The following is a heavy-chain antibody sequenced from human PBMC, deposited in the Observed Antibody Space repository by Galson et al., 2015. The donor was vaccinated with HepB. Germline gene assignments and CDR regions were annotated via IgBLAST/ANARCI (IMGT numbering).Heavy chain of an antibody. J-gene: IGHJ4*02. V-gene: IGHV3-30*18. CDR1: GFTFSSYG. D-gene: IGHD6-19*01. Sequence: SLRLSCAASGFTFSSYGMHWVRQAPGKGLEWVTIVSYDGNDKYYADSEKGRFTVSRDNSGNTLYLRMNNLRAEDTAVYFCAKDRWTRRIALGGADYWGQGTLVTVSS. CDR3: AKDRWTRRIALGGADY. CDR2: VSYDGNDK.